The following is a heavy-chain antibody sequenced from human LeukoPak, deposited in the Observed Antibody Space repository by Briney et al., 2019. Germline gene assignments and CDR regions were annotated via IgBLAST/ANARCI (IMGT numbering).Heavy chain of an antibody. CDR3: ARDWVCSSTSSYPWYMDV. CDR1: GFTFSSYA. V-gene: IGHV3-30-3*01. J-gene: IGHJ6*03. D-gene: IGHD2-2*01. Sequence: GRSLRLSCAASGFTFSSYAMHWVRQAPGKGLEWVAVISYDGSNKYYADSVKGRFTISRDNSKNTLYLQMNSLRAEDTAVYYCARDWVCSSTSSYPWYMDVWGKGTTVTVSS. CDR2: ISYDGSNK.